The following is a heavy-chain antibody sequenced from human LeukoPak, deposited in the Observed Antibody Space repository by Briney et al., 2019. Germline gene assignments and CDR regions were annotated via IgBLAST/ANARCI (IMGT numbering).Heavy chain of an antibody. J-gene: IGHJ5*02. Sequence: SETLSLTCTVSGGSISSYYWSWIRQPPGKGLEWIGYIYYSGSTNYNPSLKSRVTISVDTSKNQFSLKLSSVTAADTAVYYCARVPAARKNSHWFDPWGQGTLVTVSS. V-gene: IGHV4-59*01. CDR1: GGSISSYY. CDR3: ARVPAARKNSHWFDP. D-gene: IGHD2-2*01. CDR2: IYYSGST.